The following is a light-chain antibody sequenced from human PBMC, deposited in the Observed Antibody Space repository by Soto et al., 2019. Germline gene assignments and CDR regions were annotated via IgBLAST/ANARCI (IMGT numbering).Light chain of an antibody. V-gene: IGLV2-23*01. Sequence: SVLTQPASVSGSPGQSITISCTGTSSDVGNYDLVSWYQQLPGKAPKFILYEGSKRPSGVSNRFSGSKSGNTASLTISGLQAEDEADYYCCSYAGSSTYVFGTGTKVT. CDR1: SSDVGNYDL. CDR2: EGS. J-gene: IGLJ1*01. CDR3: CSYAGSSTYV.